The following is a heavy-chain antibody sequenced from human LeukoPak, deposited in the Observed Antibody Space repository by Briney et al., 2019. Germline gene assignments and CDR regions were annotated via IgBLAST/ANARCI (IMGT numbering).Heavy chain of an antibody. CDR1: GYIFTSYY. V-gene: IGHV1-46*01. Sequence: ASVKVSCKASGYIFTSYYMHWVRQAPGQGLEWMGIINPSGGSTSYAQKFQGRVTMTRDTSTSTVYMELSSLRSEDTAVYYCARDHAGYSSGPEYFQHWGQGTLVTVSS. CDR2: INPSGGST. J-gene: IGHJ1*01. D-gene: IGHD6-19*01. CDR3: ARDHAGYSSGPEYFQH.